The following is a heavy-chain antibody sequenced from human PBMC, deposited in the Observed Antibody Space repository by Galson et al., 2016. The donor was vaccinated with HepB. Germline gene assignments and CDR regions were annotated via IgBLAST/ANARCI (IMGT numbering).Heavy chain of an antibody. J-gene: IGHJ4*02. CDR1: EFTFSAYD. Sequence: SLRLSCAASEFTFSAYDMHWVRQAPGKGLDWVAVISYDASDQYYADSVKGRFIISRDNSKNTLYLQMNSLRTEDTAVYYCARSHSSRLDHWGQGTLLTVSS. CDR2: ISYDASDQ. V-gene: IGHV3-30*03. D-gene: IGHD5-18*01. CDR3: ARSHSSRLDH.